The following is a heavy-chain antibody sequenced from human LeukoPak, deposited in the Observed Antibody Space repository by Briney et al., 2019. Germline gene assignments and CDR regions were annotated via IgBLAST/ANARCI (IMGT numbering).Heavy chain of an antibody. CDR2: ISYDGSNK. J-gene: IGHJ4*02. CDR3: AKEGPQELRYFDWLLFDESYFDY. CDR1: GFTFSSYG. V-gene: IGHV3-30*18. D-gene: IGHD3-9*01. Sequence: GGSLRLSCAASGFTFSSYGMHWVRQAPGKGLEWVAVISYDGSNKYYADSVKGRFTISRDNSKNTLYLQMNSLRAEDTAVYYCAKEGPQELRYFDWLLFDESYFDYWGQGTLVTVSS.